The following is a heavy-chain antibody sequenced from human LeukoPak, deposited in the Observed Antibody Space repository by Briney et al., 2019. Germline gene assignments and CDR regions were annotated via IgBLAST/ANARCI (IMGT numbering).Heavy chain of an antibody. J-gene: IGHJ4*02. CDR2: IKQAGSEK. D-gene: IGHD3-3*02. CDR3: ARDRSFLDY. V-gene: IGHV3-7*04. CDR1: GFTFSSYW. Sequence: GGSLRLSCAASGFTFSSYWMSWVRQAPGKGLEWVANIKQAGSEKYYVDSVKGRFTISRDNAKNSLYLQMNSLRAADTAVYYCARDRSFLDYWGQGTLVTVSP.